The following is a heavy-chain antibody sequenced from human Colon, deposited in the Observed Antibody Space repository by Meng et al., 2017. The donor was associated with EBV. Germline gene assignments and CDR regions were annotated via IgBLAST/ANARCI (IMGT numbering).Heavy chain of an antibody. Sequence: QWQLVQSGYELKKPGASVKVSCKASGYTFTRYPMNWVRQAPGQGLEWMGWISTNTGNPTYAQGFTGRFVFSVDTSVSTAYLQISSLKAEDTAVYYCGTLKYTSGFYGPAYWGQGALVTVSS. CDR3: GTLKYTSGFYGPAY. CDR1: GYTFTRYP. V-gene: IGHV7-4-1*02. J-gene: IGHJ4*02. CDR2: ISTNTGNP. D-gene: IGHD6-19*01.